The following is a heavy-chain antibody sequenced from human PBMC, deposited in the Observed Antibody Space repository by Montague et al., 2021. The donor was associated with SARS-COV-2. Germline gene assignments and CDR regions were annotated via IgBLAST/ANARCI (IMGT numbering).Heavy chain of an antibody. J-gene: IGHJ6*02. D-gene: IGHD3-3*01. CDR3: ARGYDFWSGGYYYYYGMDV. CDR1: GFTFSSYS. Sequence: SLRLSCAASGFTFSSYSMNWVRQAPGKGLEWASSISSSSSYIYYADSVKGRFTISRDNAKNSLYLQMNSLRAEDTAVYYCARGYDFWSGGYYYYYGMDVWGQGTTVTVSS. CDR2: ISSSSSYI. V-gene: IGHV3-21*01.